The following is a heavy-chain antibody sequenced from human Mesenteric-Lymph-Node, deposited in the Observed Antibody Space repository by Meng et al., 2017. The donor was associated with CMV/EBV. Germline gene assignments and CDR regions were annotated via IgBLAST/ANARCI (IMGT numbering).Heavy chain of an antibody. CDR3: AIVVDATMVPNFDY. J-gene: IGHJ4*02. CDR1: GGTFSSYA. D-gene: IGHD5-18*01. CDR2: IIPIFGTA. Sequence: SVKVSCKASGGTFSSYAISWVRQAPGQGLEWMGGIIPIFGTANYAQKFQGRVTITTDESTSTAYMELSSLRSEDTAVYYCAIVVDATMVPNFDYWGQGTLVTVSS. V-gene: IGHV1-69*05.